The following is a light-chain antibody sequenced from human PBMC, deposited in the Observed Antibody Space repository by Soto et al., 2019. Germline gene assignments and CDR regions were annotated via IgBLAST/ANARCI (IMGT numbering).Light chain of an antibody. CDR1: QGVSND. J-gene: IGKJ4*01. CDR2: AAS. CDR3: LQDFAYPLT. Sequence: AIQMTQSPSSLSASVGDRVTITCRASQGVSNDVGWYQQKPGKAPRLLIYAASTLQSGVPSRFSGSQSATDCTLTISSLQPEDFATYYYLQDFAYPLTFGGGTKVEIK. V-gene: IGKV1-6*01.